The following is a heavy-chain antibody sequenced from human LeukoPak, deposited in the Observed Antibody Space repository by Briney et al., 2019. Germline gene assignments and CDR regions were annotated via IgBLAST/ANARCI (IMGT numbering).Heavy chain of an antibody. J-gene: IGHJ4*02. D-gene: IGHD3-10*01. V-gene: IGHV3-15*07. CDR1: GFTFSNAW. CDR3: TREFGPD. Sequence: GGSLRLSCAASGFTFSNAWMNWVRQAPGKGLEWVGRLKSKTDGGTTDYAAPVKGRFTISRDDSKNTLYLQMNSLKTEDTAVYYCTREFGPDWGQGTLVTVSS. CDR2: LKSKTDGGTT.